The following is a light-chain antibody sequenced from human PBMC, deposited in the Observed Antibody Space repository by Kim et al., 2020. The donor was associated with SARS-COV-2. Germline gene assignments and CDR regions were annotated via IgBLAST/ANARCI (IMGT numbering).Light chain of an antibody. CDR1: ALPKQY. CDR2: EDS. J-gene: IGLJ2*01. Sequence: PGQTARITCSGDALPKQYTYWYQQKPGQAPVLVIYEDSERPSGIPERFSGSSSGTTITLTISGVQAEDEADYYCQSADSSDTHVVFGGGTQLTVL. CDR3: QSADSSDTHVV. V-gene: IGLV3-25*03.